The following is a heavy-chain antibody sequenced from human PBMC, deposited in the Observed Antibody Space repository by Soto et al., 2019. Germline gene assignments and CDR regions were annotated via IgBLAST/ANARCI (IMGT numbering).Heavy chain of an antibody. V-gene: IGHV4-31*03. J-gene: IGHJ5*02. D-gene: IGHD2-8*01. CDR2: IYYSGST. Sequence: SETLSLTCTVSGGSISSGGYYWSWIRQHPGKGLEWIGYIYYSGSTYYNPSLKSRVTISVDTSKNQFSLKLGSVTAADTAVYYCAREVARLYGISGWFDPWGQGTLVTVSS. CDR1: GGSISSGGYY. CDR3: AREVARLYGISGWFDP.